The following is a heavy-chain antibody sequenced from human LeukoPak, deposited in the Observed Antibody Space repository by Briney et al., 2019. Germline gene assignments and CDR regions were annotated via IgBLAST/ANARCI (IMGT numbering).Heavy chain of an antibody. Sequence: GGSLRLSCAASGFTFSTYSMNWVRQAPGKGLEWVSSISSSSSYIYYADSVKGRFTISRDNAKNSLYLQMNSLRAEDTAVYYCASLSSSGWYSDYWGQGTLVTVSS. CDR3: ASLSSSGWYSDY. CDR2: ISSSSSYI. V-gene: IGHV3-21*01. D-gene: IGHD6-19*01. J-gene: IGHJ4*02. CDR1: GFTFSTYS.